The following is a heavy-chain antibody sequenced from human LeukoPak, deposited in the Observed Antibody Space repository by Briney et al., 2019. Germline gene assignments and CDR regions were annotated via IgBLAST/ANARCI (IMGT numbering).Heavy chain of an antibody. CDR3: AKGVVPAARSWFDP. CDR2: IYHSGST. D-gene: IGHD2-2*01. CDR1: GGSISSSSYY. Sequence: SETLSLTCTVSGGSISSSSYYWGWIRQPPGKGLEWIGSIYHSGSTYYNPSLKSRVTISVDKSKNQFSLKLSSVTAADTAVYYCAKGVVPAARSWFDPWGQGTLVTVSS. J-gene: IGHJ5*02. V-gene: IGHV4-39*07.